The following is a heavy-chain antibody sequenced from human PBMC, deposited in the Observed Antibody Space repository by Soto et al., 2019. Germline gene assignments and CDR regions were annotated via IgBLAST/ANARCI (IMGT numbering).Heavy chain of an antibody. V-gene: IGHV3-7*03. CDR3: ASGNYNFWSGYQTEYFDY. J-gene: IGHJ4*02. D-gene: IGHD3-3*01. Sequence: GGSLRLSCAASGFIFSSYWMSWVRQAPGKGLEWVANIKQDGSDKYYVDSVKGRFTISRDNAKNSLYLQMNSLRAEDTAVYYCASGNYNFWSGYQTEYFDYWGRGAQVTVSS. CDR2: IKQDGSDK. CDR1: GFIFSSYW.